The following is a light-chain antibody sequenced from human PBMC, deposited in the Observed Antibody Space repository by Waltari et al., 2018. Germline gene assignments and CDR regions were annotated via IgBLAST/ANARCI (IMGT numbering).Light chain of an antibody. V-gene: IGLV2-23*02. J-gene: IGLJ1*01. CDR2: EVF. CDR1: TSDVGSYDL. CDR3: CSYAGRGTYV. Sequence: QSALTQPASVSGTPGQSITISCSGTTSDVGSYDLVSWYQQHPGEAPHLPLCEVFKRPPDTSSRFSGAKSGSTASLTISGLQPEDEADYYCCSYAGRGTYVFGSGTKVTVL.